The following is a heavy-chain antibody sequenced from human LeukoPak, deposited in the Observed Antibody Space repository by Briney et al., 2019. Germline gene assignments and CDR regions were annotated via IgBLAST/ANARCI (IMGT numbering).Heavy chain of an antibody. CDR3: ARLPVGTPFDP. J-gene: IGHJ5*02. CDR2: IHYSGTT. CDR1: GGPISSNAYY. V-gene: IGHV4-39*01. D-gene: IGHD1-26*01. Sequence: SETLSLTCTVSGGPISSNAYYWGWIRQPPGKGLEWVAAIHYSGTTYYSPSLESRVTTSVDTSTNQFSLKLSSVTAADTAVYYCARLPVGTPFDPWGQGTLVTVSS.